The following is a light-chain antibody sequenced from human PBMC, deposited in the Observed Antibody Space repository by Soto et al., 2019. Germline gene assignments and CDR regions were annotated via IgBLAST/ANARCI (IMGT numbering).Light chain of an antibody. CDR1: QSVSSSY. J-gene: IGKJ1*01. Sequence: EIVLTQSPGTLSMSLGERATLSCRASQSVSSSYLAWYQQKPGQAPRLLIYGASSRATGIPDRFSGSGSGTDFTLTISRLEPEDFAVYYCQQYDSSPWTFGQGTKVEMK. CDR3: QQYDSSPWT. V-gene: IGKV3-20*01. CDR2: GAS.